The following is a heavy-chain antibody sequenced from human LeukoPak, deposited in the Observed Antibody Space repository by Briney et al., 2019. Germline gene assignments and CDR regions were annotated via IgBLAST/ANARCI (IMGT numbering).Heavy chain of an antibody. V-gene: IGHV3-33*01. CDR2: IWYDGSHK. J-gene: IGHJ4*02. CDR1: GFTFGRYG. Sequence: GGSLRLSCAASGFTFGRYGMHWVRQPPGQGLEWVAFIWYDGSHKDYADSVKGRFTISGDNTKNTLFLQMNSLRAEDTAVYFCARGRGDCSTTSCYIDYWGQGTLVTVSS. CDR3: ARGRGDCSTTSCYIDY. D-gene: IGHD2-2*01.